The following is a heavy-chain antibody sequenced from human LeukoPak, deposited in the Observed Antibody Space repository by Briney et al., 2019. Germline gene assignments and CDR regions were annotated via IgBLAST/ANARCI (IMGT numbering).Heavy chain of an antibody. CDR3: ARVNTVMATFDY. J-gene: IGHJ4*02. D-gene: IGHD5-24*01. Sequence: SETLSLTCSVSGSSISSSYYGAWIRQPPGKGLEWIATISHSGSTYYNPSLKSRVTISADTSQNQHSLRLNSVTVADTAVYYCARVNTVMATFDYWGQGTPVTVSS. V-gene: IGHV4-38-2*02. CDR1: GSSISSSYY. CDR2: ISHSGST.